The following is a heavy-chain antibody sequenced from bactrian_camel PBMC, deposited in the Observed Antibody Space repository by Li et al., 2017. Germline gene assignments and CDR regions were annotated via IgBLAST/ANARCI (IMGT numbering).Heavy chain of an antibody. Sequence: HVQLVESGGGSVQAGGSLRLSCAASGYTVSSNFMGWFRQAPGKEREEVAGIEGDGSTNYVDFARDRFTISRDNAKNTAYLQIINLTPEDTGVYTCVAETWVGYCPDFFTYWGQGTQVTVS. CDR3: VAETWVGYCPDFFTY. D-gene: IGHD3*01. V-gene: IGHV3S53*01. CDR2: IEGDGST. J-gene: IGHJ4*01. CDR1: GYTVSSNF.